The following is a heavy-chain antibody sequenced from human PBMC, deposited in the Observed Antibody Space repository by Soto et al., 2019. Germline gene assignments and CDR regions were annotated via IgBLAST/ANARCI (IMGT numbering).Heavy chain of an antibody. D-gene: IGHD4-4*01. CDR1: GFTFSSYG. J-gene: IGHJ6*02. Sequence: GGSLRLSCAASGFTFSSYGMHWVRQAPGKGLEWVAVISYDGSNKYYADSVKGRFTISRDNSKNTLYLQMNSLRAEDTAVYYCAKDAKTYSNYVGDYYYGMDVWGQGTTVTVSS. CDR3: AKDAKTYSNYVGDYYYGMDV. CDR2: ISYDGSNK. V-gene: IGHV3-30*18.